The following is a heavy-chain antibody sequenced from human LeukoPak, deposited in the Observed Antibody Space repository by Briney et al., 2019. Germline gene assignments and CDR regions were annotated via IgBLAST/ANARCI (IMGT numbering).Heavy chain of an antibody. J-gene: IGHJ5*02. CDR1: GGSISSYY. Sequence: PSETLSLTCTVSGGSISSYYWSWIRQPPGKGLEWIGYIYYSGCTNYNPSLKSRVTISVDTSKNQFSLKLSSVTAADTAVYYCARENEYGWFDPWGQGTLVTVSS. V-gene: IGHV4-59*01. CDR3: ARENEYGWFDP. D-gene: IGHD2/OR15-2a*01. CDR2: IYYSGCT.